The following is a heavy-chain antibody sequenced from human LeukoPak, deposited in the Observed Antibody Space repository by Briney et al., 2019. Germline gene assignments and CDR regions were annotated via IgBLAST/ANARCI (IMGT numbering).Heavy chain of an antibody. D-gene: IGHD2-8*01. Sequence: ASVRVSCKASGYIFTSYGLSWVRQAPGQGLEWMGWISANNGHTHYAQKFQGRLTITRDMSTRTVDMELRSLRSDDTAVYYCARDYIETASCASGVCYTGGFDPWGQGTLVTVSS. J-gene: IGHJ5*02. CDR2: ISANNGHT. CDR1: GYIFTSYG. CDR3: ARDYIETASCASGVCYTGGFDP. V-gene: IGHV1-18*01.